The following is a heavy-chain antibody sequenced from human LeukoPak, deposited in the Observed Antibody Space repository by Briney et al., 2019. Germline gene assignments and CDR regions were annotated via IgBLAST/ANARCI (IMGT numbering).Heavy chain of an antibody. V-gene: IGHV3-11*01. CDR3: ARDRSRYSGYDWGSWFDP. CDR1: GFTFSDYY. D-gene: IGHD5-12*01. CDR2: ISSSGSTI. Sequence: GGSLRLSCAASGFTFSDYYMSWIRQAPGKGLEWVSYISSSGSTIYYADSVKGRFTISRDNAKNSLYLQMNSLRAEDTAVYYCARDRSRYSGYDWGSWFDPWGQGTLATVSS. J-gene: IGHJ5*02.